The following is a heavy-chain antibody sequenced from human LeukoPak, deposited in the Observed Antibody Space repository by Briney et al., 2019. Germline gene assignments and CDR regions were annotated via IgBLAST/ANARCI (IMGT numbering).Heavy chain of an antibody. CDR1: GFTFSNYW. CDR3: ARGFTIVAAFDI. Sequence: PGGSLRLSCATSGFTFSNYWMNWVRQAPGKGLEWVANIKEDGSDKCYVDSVKGRFTISRDNSKNTLYLQMNSLRAEDTAVYYCARGFTIVAAFDIWGQGTMVTVSS. V-gene: IGHV3-7*01. J-gene: IGHJ3*02. D-gene: IGHD3-3*01. CDR2: IKEDGSDK.